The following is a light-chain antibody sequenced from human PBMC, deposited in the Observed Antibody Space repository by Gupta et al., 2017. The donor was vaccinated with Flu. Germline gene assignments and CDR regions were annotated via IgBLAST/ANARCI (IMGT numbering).Light chain of an antibody. CDR3: QQYGSTPLT. J-gene: IGKJ4*01. CDR1: KSVSNSY. V-gene: IGKV3-20*01. Sequence: EIVLTQSPGPLYLSPGERATLSCRASKSVSNSYLAWYQQKPGQAPRLLIYGASSRATGIPDRFSGSGSGTDFTLTISGLEPEDFAVYYCQQYGSTPLTFGGGTKVEIK. CDR2: GAS.